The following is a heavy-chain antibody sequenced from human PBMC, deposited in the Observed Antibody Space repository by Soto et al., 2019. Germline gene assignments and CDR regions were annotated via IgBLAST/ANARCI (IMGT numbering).Heavy chain of an antibody. V-gene: IGHV3-7*05. CDR1: GFTFSSYW. Sequence: GSLRLSCAASGFTFSSYWMSWVRQAPGKGLEWVANIKQDGSEKYYVDSVKGRFTISRDNAKNSLYLQMNSMRAEDTAVYYCASDDPSHHEATGIVVVDYWGQGTLVTVSS. J-gene: IGHJ4*02. CDR3: ASDDPSHHEATGIVVVDY. D-gene: IGHD6-19*01. CDR2: IKQDGSEK.